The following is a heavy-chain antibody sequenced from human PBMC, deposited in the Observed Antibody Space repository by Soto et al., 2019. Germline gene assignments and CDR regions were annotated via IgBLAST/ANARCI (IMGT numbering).Heavy chain of an antibody. J-gene: IGHJ5*02. D-gene: IGHD2-15*01. Sequence: SETLSLTCTVSGGSISSSYWSWIRQPPGKGLEWLAYIYDDGSANYNPSLKSRATISLDMSKNQFSLKLTSVTAADTAVYYCARDRYCSGGSCRKNWFDPWGQGTLVTVSS. CDR1: GGSISSSY. V-gene: IGHV4-59*01. CDR2: IYDDGSA. CDR3: ARDRYCSGGSCRKNWFDP.